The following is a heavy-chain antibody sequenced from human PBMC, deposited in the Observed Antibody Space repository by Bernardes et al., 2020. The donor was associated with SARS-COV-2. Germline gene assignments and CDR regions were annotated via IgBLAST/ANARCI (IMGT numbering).Heavy chain of an antibody. D-gene: IGHD2-21*02. V-gene: IGHV4-59*08. CDR1: GGSISSYY. Sequence: SETLSLTCTVPGGSISSYYWSWIRQPPGKGLEWMRYIYYSGSTNYNPSLKSRVTISVDTSKNQFSLKLSSVTAADTAVYYCARQVTPDAFDIWGQGTMVTVSS. CDR2: IYYSGST. J-gene: IGHJ3*02. CDR3: ARQVTPDAFDI.